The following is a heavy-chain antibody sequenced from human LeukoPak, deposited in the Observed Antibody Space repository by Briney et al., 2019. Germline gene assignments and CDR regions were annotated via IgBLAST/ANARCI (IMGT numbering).Heavy chain of an antibody. J-gene: IGHJ4*02. CDR3: AREEYDSSGYYPYYFDY. CDR2: IYTSGST. D-gene: IGHD3-22*01. CDR1: GGSISSYY. Sequence: SETLSLTCTVSGGSISSYYWSLIRQPAGKGLEWIGRIYTSGSTNYNPSLKSRVTMSVDTSKNQFSLKLSSVTAADTAVYYCAREEYDSSGYYPYYFDYWGQGTLVTVSS. V-gene: IGHV4-4*07.